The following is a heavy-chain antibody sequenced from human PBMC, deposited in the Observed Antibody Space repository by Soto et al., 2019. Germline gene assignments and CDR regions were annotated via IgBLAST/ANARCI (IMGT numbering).Heavy chain of an antibody. CDR3: ARGYCSGGSCYGFDY. CDR2: ISAYNGNT. CDR1: GYTFTSYG. Sequence: ASVKVSCKASGYTFTSYGISWVRQAPGQGLEWMGWISAYNGNTNYAQKLQGRVTMTTDTSTSTAYMELRRLGSDDTAVYYCARGYCSGGSCYGFDYWGQGTLVTVSS. V-gene: IGHV1-18*01. J-gene: IGHJ4*02. D-gene: IGHD2-15*01.